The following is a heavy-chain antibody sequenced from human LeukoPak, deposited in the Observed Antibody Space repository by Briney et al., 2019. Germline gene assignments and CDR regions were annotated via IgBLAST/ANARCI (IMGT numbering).Heavy chain of an antibody. CDR2: IYYSGST. CDR3: ARARVGVAGFFDY. J-gene: IGHJ4*02. D-gene: IGHD6-19*01. Sequence: SETLSLTCTVSDGSISTYYWSWIRQPPGKGLEWIGYIYYSGSTNHNPSLKSRLTMSVDTSKNQLSLKLSSVTAADTAVYYCARARVGVAGFFDYWGQGTLVTVSS. V-gene: IGHV4-59*01. CDR1: DGSISTYY.